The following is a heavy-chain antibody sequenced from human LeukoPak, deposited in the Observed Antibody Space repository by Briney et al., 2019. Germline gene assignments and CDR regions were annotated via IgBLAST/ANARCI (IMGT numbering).Heavy chain of an antibody. V-gene: IGHV4-39*07. Sequence: SETLSLTCTVSGGSISSSSYYWGCIRQPPGKGLEWIGSIYYSGSTYYNPSLKSRVTISVDTSKNQFSLKLSSVTAADTAVYYCARRWTSYYYYYHMDVWGKGTTVTVSS. CDR1: GGSISSSSYY. J-gene: IGHJ6*03. D-gene: IGHD3/OR15-3a*01. CDR2: IYYSGST. CDR3: ARRWTSYYYYYHMDV.